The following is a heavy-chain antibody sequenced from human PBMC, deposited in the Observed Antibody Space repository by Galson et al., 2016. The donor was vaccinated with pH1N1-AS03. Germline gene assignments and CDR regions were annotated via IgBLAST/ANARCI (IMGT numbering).Heavy chain of an antibody. Sequence: SLRLSCAASGFTFTDAWMSWVRQAPGRGLEWIGRIKSNADGATTDSAAPEQGRFTISRDDSKNTLYLQMNGLKIEDTAVYYCVTTLLCCRVTCPAYFDNWGQGTLVTVSS. CDR2: IKSNADGATT. CDR1: GFTFTDAW. CDR3: VTTLLCCRVTCPAYFDN. V-gene: IGHV3-15*01. D-gene: IGHD2-21*01. J-gene: IGHJ4*02.